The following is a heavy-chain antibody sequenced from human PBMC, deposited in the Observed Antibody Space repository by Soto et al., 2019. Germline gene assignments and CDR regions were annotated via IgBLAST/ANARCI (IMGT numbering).Heavy chain of an antibody. Sequence: SETLSLTCTVSGGSISSSDYYWGWIRQPPGKGLEWIGSIYYSGSTYYNPSLKSRVTISVDTSKNQFSLKLSSVTAADTAVYYCARARGILTGYYRGPHNWFDPWGQGTLVTVSS. CDR3: ARARGILTGYYRGPHNWFDP. CDR2: IYYSGST. D-gene: IGHD3-9*01. CDR1: GGSISSSDYY. J-gene: IGHJ5*02. V-gene: IGHV4-39*07.